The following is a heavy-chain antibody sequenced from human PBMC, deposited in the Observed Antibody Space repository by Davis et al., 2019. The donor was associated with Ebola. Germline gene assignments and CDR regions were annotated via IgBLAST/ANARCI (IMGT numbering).Heavy chain of an antibody. D-gene: IGHD2-15*01. CDR2: IIPIFGTA. V-gene: IGHV1-69*05. CDR3: ARGDLGYCSGGSCRPIYYYYGMDV. CDR1: GGTFSNYA. Sequence: AASVKVSCKASGGTFSNYAISWVRQAPGQGLEWMGGIIPIFGTANYAQKLQGRVTMTTDTSTSTAYMELRSLRSDDTAVYYCARGDLGYCSGGSCRPIYYYYGMDVWGQGTTVTVSS. J-gene: IGHJ6*02.